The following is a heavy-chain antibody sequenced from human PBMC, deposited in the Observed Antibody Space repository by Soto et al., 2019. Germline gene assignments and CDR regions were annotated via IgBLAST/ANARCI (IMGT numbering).Heavy chain of an antibody. J-gene: IGHJ6*02. Sequence: ASVTVSCKASGYTFTSYDINWVRQAPGQGLEWMGWMNPNSGNTGYAQKFQGRVTMTRNTSISTAYMELSSLRSEDTAVDYGARVSTAAADQVGYYYDYDGMDVWGQGTTVTVSS. CDR2: MNPNSGNT. CDR1: GYTFTSYD. D-gene: IGHD6-13*01. V-gene: IGHV1-8*01. CDR3: ARVSTAAADQVGYYYDYDGMDV.